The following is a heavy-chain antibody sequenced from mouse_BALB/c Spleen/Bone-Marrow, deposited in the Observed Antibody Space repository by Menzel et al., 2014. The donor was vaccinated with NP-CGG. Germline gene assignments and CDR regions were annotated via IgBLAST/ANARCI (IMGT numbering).Heavy chain of an antibody. CDR3: KRSLGRFAY. CDR1: GYTFTDHA. V-gene: IGHV1S53*02. D-gene: IGHD4-1*01. CDR2: ISPGDGVI. Sequence: QVQLQHSAAELVKPGASVKISCKASGYTFTDHAIHWVKQKPEQGLEWIGYISPGDGVIKYNEKFKGKAILTADKSSSTAYMQLNSLTSEDSAVYFCKRSLGRFAYWGQGTLVTVSA. J-gene: IGHJ3*01.